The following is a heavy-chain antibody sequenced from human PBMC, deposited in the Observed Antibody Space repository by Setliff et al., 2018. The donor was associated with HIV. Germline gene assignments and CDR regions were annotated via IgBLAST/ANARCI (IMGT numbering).Heavy chain of an antibody. CDR3: ATFDPFYYDSSGYPRAFDI. D-gene: IGHD3-22*01. CDR1: GYTLTELS. CDR2: FDPEDGET. Sequence: ASVKVSCQVSGYTLTELSRHWVRQAPGKGLEWMGGFDPEDGETIYAQKFQGRVTMTEDTSTDTAYMELSSLRSEDTAVYYCATFDPFYYDSSGYPRAFDIWGQGTMVT. J-gene: IGHJ3*02. V-gene: IGHV1-24*01.